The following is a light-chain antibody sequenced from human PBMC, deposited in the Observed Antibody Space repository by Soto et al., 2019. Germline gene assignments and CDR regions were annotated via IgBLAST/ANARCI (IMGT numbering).Light chain of an antibody. CDR3: AAWDDSLNGYWV. Sequence: QLVLTQPPSASGTPGQRVTISCSGSSSNIGSNPVNWYQQLPGTAPKLLIYSNNQRPSGVPDRFSGSKSGTSASLAISGLQSEDEADYYCAAWDDSLNGYWVFGGGTKL. CDR1: SSNIGSNP. CDR2: SNN. V-gene: IGLV1-44*01. J-gene: IGLJ3*02.